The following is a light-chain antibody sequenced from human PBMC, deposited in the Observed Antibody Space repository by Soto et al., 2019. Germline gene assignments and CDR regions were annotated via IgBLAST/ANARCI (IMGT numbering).Light chain of an antibody. CDR3: SSYAGSNSYA. CDR1: SSDVGGYNS. Sequence: QSALTQPPSASGSPGQSVTISCTGTSSDVGGYNSVSWYQQHPGKAPKLMIYEVSKRPSGVPDRFSGSKSGNTASLTVSGLQAEDEADYYCSSYAGSNSYAFGTGTKVTV. CDR2: EVS. V-gene: IGLV2-8*01. J-gene: IGLJ1*01.